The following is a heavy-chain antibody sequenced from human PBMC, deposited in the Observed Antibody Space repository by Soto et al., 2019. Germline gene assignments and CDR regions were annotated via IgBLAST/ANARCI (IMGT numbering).Heavy chain of an antibody. CDR3: ARTIAYCGGDCYSLWYFDL. D-gene: IGHD2-21*02. V-gene: IGHV4-31*03. J-gene: IGHJ2*01. CDR2: IYYSGST. Sequence: QVQLQESGPGLVKPSQTLSLTCTVSGGSISSGGYYWSWIRQHPGKGLEWIGYIYYSGSTYYNPSLKSRVTISVDTSKNQFSLKLSSVTAADTAVYYCARTIAYCGGDCYSLWYFDLWGRGTLVTVSS. CDR1: GGSISSGGYY.